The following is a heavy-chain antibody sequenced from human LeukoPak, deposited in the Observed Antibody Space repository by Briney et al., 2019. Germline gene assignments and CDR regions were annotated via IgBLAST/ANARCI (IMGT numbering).Heavy chain of an antibody. CDR2: IYYSGSI. D-gene: IGHD3-22*01. CDR1: GGSISSYY. J-gene: IGHJ4*02. CDR3: ARVTGYMIEDYFDY. Sequence: SETLSLTCTVSGGSISSYYWSWIRQPPGQGLEWIGYIYYSGSINYNPSLKSRVTISVDTSKNQFSLRLSSVSAADTAVYYCARVTGYMIEDYFDYWGRGTLVTVSS. V-gene: IGHV4-59*01.